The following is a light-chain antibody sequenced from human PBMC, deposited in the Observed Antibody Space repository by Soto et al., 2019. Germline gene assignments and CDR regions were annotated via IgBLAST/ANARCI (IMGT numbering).Light chain of an antibody. CDR2: EGN. V-gene: IGLV2-23*01. Sequence: QSVLTQPASVSGSPGQSITISFTGTSNDVGSYDLVSWYQQHPGKAPKLIIFEGNKRPSWVSNRFSGSKSGNTASLTIAGLQPEDEADDYCCSYADVTTYVFGNGTKLTVL. CDR1: SNDVGSYDL. CDR3: CSYADVTTYV. J-gene: IGLJ1*01.